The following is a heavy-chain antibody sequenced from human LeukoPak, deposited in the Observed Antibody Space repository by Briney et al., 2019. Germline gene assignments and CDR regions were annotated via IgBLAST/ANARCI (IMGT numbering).Heavy chain of an antibody. J-gene: IGHJ3*02. Sequence: ASVRVSCKSSGYTFTHYYMHWVRQAPGQGLEWMGWINPNSGGTNYAQKFQGWVTMTRDTSISTAYMELSRLRSDDTAVYYCARDRGFNAFDIWGQGTMVTVSS. D-gene: IGHD3-10*01. V-gene: IGHV1-2*04. CDR1: GYTFTHYY. CDR2: INPNSGGT. CDR3: ARDRGFNAFDI.